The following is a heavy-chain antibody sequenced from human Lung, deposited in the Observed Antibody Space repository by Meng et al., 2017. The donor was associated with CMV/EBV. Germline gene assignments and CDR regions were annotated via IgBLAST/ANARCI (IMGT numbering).Heavy chain of an antibody. CDR1: GFTFSKSW. D-gene: IGHD3-3*01. V-gene: IGHV3-74*01. CDR2: IIDDGSST. CDR3: ATETFHDFGSGYVPFDY. J-gene: IGHJ4*02. Sequence: GGSXRLXXAASGFTFSKSWIHWVRQAPGKGLVWVSRIIDDGSSTTYADPVKGRFTVTRDNAKDTLYLQMSSRRAEDTAVYYCATETFHDFGSGYVPFDYWGQGXLVTVSS.